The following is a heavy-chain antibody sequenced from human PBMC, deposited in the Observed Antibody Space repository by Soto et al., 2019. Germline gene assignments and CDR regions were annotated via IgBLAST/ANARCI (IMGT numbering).Heavy chain of an antibody. CDR2: ISPTGDNT. J-gene: IGHJ4*02. V-gene: IGHV3-23*01. D-gene: IGHD6-19*01. CDR3: AKAKSPRAVRGSSFDY. CDR1: EFMFSSYA. Sequence: DVQLLESGGGLVQPGGSLRLSCEASEFMFSSYAMSCVRQAPGKGLEWVSTISPTGDNTYYADSVKGRFTLSRDNSKDTLSLQMNSPTTEDTAIYYCAKAKSPRAVRGSSFDYWGQGALVTVSS.